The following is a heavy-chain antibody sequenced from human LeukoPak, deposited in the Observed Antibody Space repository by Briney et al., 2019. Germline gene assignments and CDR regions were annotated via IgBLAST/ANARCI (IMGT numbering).Heavy chain of an antibody. J-gene: IGHJ4*02. D-gene: IGHD5-12*01. CDR3: ARGGGGYAADY. Sequence: SETLSLTCTVSGGSISNYFWSWIRQPPGKGLEWIGYIYYSGSTDYNPSLKTRVTISVDTSKNQFSLKLNSVIAADTAVYYCARGGGGYAADYWGQGTLVTVSS. CDR1: GGSISNYF. CDR2: IYYSGST. V-gene: IGHV4-59*01.